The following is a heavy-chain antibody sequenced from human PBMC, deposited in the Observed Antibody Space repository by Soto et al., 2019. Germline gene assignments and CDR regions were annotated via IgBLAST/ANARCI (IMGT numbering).Heavy chain of an antibody. CDR2: ISYDGSNK. D-gene: IGHD2-15*01. CDR1: GFTFSSYG. V-gene: IGHV3-30*18. Sequence: GGSLRLSCAASGFTFSSYGMHWVRQAPGKGLEWVAVISYDGSNKYYADSVKGRFTISRDNSKNTLYLQMNCLRAEDTAVYYCAKVKISGGSSVYYYYGMDVWGQGTTVTVSS. CDR3: AKVKISGGSSVYYYYGMDV. J-gene: IGHJ6*02.